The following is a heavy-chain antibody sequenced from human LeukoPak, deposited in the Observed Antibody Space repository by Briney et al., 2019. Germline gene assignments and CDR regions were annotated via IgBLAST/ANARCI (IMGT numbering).Heavy chain of an antibody. V-gene: IGHV1-69*04. Sequence: SVKVSCKASGGTFSSYAISWVRQAPGQGLEWMGRIIPILGIANYAQKFQGRVTITADKSTSTAYMELSSLRSEDTAVYYCARDYLSGSYMLDYYYYYGMDVWGQGTTVTVSS. CDR3: ARDYLSGSYMLDYYYYYGMDV. CDR2: IIPILGIA. J-gene: IGHJ6*02. D-gene: IGHD3-10*01. CDR1: GGTFSSYA.